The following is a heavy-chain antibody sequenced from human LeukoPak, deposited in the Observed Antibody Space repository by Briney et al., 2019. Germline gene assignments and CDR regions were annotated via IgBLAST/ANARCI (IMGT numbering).Heavy chain of an antibody. D-gene: IGHD3-10*01. V-gene: IGHV3-11*01. J-gene: IGHJ5*02. CDR2: ISSNGSTI. Sequence: GGSLRLSCAASGFTFSDYYMSWVRQAPGRGLEWVSYISSNGSTIYYADPVKGRFTTSRDNAKNSLYLQTNRLRAEDTAVYYCASPDRGVAWGQGTLVTVSS. CDR3: ASPDRGVA. CDR1: GFTFSDYY.